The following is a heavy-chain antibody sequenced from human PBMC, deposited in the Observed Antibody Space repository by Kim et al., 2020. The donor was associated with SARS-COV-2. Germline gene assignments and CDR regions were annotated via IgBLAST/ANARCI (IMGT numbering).Heavy chain of an antibody. CDR3: VKDRFIGGFGAIFHY. CDR1: GFTFDDFA. CDR2: INWNSDVI. Sequence: GGSLRLSCAASGFTFDDFALHWVRQAPGKGLEWVSGINWNSDVIAYADSVKGRFTISRDNAKNSLYLQMNSLGPEDTALYYCVKDRFIGGFGAIFHYWGQGTLVTVSS. V-gene: IGHV3-9*01. D-gene: IGHD3-10*01. J-gene: IGHJ4*02.